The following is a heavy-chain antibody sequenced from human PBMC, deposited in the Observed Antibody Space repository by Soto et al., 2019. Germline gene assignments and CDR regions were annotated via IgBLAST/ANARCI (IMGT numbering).Heavy chain of an antibody. V-gene: IGHV3-23*01. Sequence: PWVSRRLSCAASGRTFGSRAMSWVRQAPGEGLEWVSTITDSGGDAKYADSVRGRFAISRDNSKKTLYLQMSSLTAEDSAIYYCARGSTDSYPGSRIFDFWGRGTLVTVSS. CDR1: GRTFGSRA. CDR2: ITDSGGDA. D-gene: IGHD3-10*01. CDR3: ARGSTDSYPGSRIFDF. J-gene: IGHJ4*02.